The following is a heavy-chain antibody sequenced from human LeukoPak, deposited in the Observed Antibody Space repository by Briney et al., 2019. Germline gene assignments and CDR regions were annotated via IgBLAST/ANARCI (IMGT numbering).Heavy chain of an antibody. CDR3: ARGTSYYASGSYPDFDY. D-gene: IGHD3-10*01. CDR2: VNPNSGNT. J-gene: IGHJ4*02. Sequence: GASVKVSCKASGYTFANYEIHWVRQATGQGLEWMAWVNPNSGNTNYAQKFQGRVTVTRNTFISTAYMELGSLGFEDTAGYYCARGTSYYASGSYPDFDYWGQGTLVTVSS. V-gene: IGHV1-8*03. CDR1: GYTFANYE.